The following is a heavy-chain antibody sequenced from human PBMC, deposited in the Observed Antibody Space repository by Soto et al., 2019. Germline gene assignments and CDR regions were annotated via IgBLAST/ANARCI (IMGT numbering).Heavy chain of an antibody. J-gene: IGHJ3*02. Sequence: GASVKVSCKASGYTFTSYGISWVRQAPGQGLEWMGWISAYNGNTNYAQKLQGRVTMTTDASTSTAYMELSSLRSEDTAVYYCARDPAITIFGVVTPFDIWGQGTMVTVSS. V-gene: IGHV1-18*01. CDR2: ISAYNGNT. CDR3: ARDPAITIFGVVTPFDI. CDR1: GYTFTSYG. D-gene: IGHD3-3*01.